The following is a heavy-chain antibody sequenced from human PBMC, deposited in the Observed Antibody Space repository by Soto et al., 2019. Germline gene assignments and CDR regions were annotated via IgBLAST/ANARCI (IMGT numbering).Heavy chain of an antibody. CDR2: ISAHNRNT. V-gene: IGHV1-18*01. CDR3: ARVLGSGSYYNQYNWFDP. Sequence: PSVKVSCKASGYTFASYAISWMRQAPGQGLEWMGWISAHNRNTNYAQELQGRVTMTTDTSTSTAYMELRSLRSDDTAVYYCARVLGSGSYYNQYNWFDPWGQGTLVTVSS. CDR1: GYTFASYA. D-gene: IGHD3-10*01. J-gene: IGHJ5*02.